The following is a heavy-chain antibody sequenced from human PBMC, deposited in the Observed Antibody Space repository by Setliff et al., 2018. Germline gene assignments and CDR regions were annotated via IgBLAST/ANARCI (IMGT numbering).Heavy chain of an antibody. J-gene: IGHJ3*02. CDR2: ISAYNGNT. CDR3: ARDVGTSSFEVATMIVVAATDAFDI. D-gene: IGHD3-22*01. Sequence: GASVKVSCKASGYTFTSYGISWVRQAPGQGLGWMGWISAYNGNTNYAQKLQGRVTMTTDTPTSTAYMELRSLRSDDTAVYYCARDVGTSSFEVATMIVVAATDAFDIWGQGTMVTVSS. V-gene: IGHV1-18*01. CDR1: GYTFTSYG.